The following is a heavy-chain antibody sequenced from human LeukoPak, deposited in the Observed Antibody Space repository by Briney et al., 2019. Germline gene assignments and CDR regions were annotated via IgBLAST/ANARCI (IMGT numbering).Heavy chain of an antibody. CDR1: GGSFSGYY. V-gene: IGHV4-34*09. Sequence: SETLSLTCAVYGGSFSGYYWSWIRQPPGKGLEWIGEINHSGSTYYNPSLKSRVAISVDTSTNQFSLKLTSVTAADTAMYYCTRADHDGSGRFFDLWGRGSLVTVSS. D-gene: IGHD1-14*01. CDR2: INHSGST. CDR3: TRADHDGSGRFFDL. J-gene: IGHJ2*01.